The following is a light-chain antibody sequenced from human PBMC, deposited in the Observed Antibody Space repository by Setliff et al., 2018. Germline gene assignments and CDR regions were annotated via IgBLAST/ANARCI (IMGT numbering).Light chain of an antibody. CDR3: SSFTSRGTLDVV. CDR2: DVS. CDR1: NSDVGGYNY. V-gene: IGLV2-14*03. Sequence: QSVLTQPASVSGSPGQSITISCTGTNSDVGGYNYVSWYQQHPGRAPKLIIYDVSYRPSGVSNRFSGSKSGNRASLTISGLQAEDEADYYCSSFTSRGTLDVVFGEGTKVTVL. J-gene: IGLJ2*01.